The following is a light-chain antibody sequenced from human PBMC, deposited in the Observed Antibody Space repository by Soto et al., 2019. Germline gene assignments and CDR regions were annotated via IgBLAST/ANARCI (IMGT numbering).Light chain of an antibody. V-gene: IGKV3-15*01. CDR2: GAS. CDR1: QSVGTT. CDR3: QQYGTSPGT. J-gene: IGKJ1*01. Sequence: EIVMTQSPATLSLSPGEGATLSCRASQSVGTTLAWYQQKPGQAPRLLIFGASTRVTGVPARFSGGGSGTEFTLSINSLQSDDFAVYYCQQYGTSPGTFGQGTKVEIK.